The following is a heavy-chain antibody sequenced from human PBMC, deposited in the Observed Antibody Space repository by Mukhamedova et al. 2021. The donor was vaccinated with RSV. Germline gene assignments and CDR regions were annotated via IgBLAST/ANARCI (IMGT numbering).Heavy chain of an antibody. J-gene: IGHJ6*01. D-gene: IGHD6-13*01. Sequence: TFSSYAMSWVRQAPGKGLEWVSVISGTGGTQYADSVKGRFTISGDTSKNTLYLQMNSLRAEDTALYYCASASRYGTTWYGRVDVW. CDR2: ISGTGGT. CDR3: ASASRYGTTWYGRVDV. V-gene: IGHV3-23*01. CDR1: TFSSYA.